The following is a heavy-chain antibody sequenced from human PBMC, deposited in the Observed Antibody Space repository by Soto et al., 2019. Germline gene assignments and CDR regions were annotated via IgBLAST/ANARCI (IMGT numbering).Heavy chain of an antibody. CDR1: GFTFSSYA. CDR3: ARDGADYYYYGMDV. Sequence: GGSLRLSCAASGFTFSSYAMSWVRQAPGKGLEWVAVIWYDGSNKHYADSVKGRFTISRDNSKNTLYLQMNSLRAEDTAVYYCARDGADYYYYGMDVWGQGTTVTVSS. V-gene: IGHV3-33*08. J-gene: IGHJ6*02. D-gene: IGHD1-26*01. CDR2: IWYDGSNK.